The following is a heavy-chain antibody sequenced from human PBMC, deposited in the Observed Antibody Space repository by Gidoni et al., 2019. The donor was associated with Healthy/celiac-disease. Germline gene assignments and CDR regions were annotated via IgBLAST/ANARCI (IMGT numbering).Heavy chain of an antibody. CDR2: ISSSGSTI. CDR1: GFPFSDYY. J-gene: IGHJ4*02. Sequence: QVQLVESGGGLVKPGGSLRLSCAASGFPFSDYYMSWIRQAPGKGLEWVSYISSSGSTISDADSVKGRFTISRDNAKNSLYLQMNSLRAEDTAVYYCARDRDPYCGGDCYRFDYWGQGTLVTVSS. D-gene: IGHD2-21*02. V-gene: IGHV3-11*01. CDR3: ARDRDPYCGGDCYRFDY.